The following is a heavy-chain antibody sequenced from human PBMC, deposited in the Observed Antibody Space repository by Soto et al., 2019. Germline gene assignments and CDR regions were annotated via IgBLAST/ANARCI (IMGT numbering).Heavy chain of an antibody. J-gene: IGHJ2*01. CDR3: ARFNWYFDL. CDR2: MYYSGSF. CDR1: GASVGTGY. V-gene: IGHV4-59*02. Sequence: SETLSLTCTVSGASVGTGYWSWIRQPPGKGLEWIGFMYYSGSFNYNPSLRSRVTISVDTSKNQFSLKLSSVTAADTAMYYCARFNWYFDLWGRGTLVTVSS.